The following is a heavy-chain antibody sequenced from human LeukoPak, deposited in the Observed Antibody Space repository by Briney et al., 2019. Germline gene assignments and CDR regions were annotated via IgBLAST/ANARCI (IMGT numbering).Heavy chain of an antibody. J-gene: IGHJ4*02. D-gene: IGHD1-26*01. Sequence: GGSLRLSCATSGFTFDDYGMNWVRQAPGKGLEWVSNINWNGRNVDYADSVKGRFTISRDKAMNSLHLQMNSLRAEDTAVYYCARRVGGTPDYWGLGTLVTVSS. CDR2: INWNGRNV. CDR3: ARRVGGTPDY. CDR1: GFTFDDYG. V-gene: IGHV3-20*04.